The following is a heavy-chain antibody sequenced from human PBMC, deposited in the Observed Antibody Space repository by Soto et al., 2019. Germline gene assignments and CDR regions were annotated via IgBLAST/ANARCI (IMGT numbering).Heavy chain of an antibody. V-gene: IGHV1-8*01. Sequence: QVQLVQSGAEVKKPGASVKVSCKASGYTFTSYDINWVRQATGQGLAWMGWMNPNSGNTGYAQKFQGRVTMTRNTSISTAYMELSSLRSEDTAVYYCARAEYSSSWMGSGPNWFDPWGQGTLVTVSS. D-gene: IGHD6-13*01. CDR3: ARAEYSSSWMGSGPNWFDP. CDR2: MNPNSGNT. J-gene: IGHJ5*02. CDR1: GYTFTSYD.